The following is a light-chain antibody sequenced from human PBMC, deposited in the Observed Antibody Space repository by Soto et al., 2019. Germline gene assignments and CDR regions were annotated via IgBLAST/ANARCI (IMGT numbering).Light chain of an antibody. Sequence: QSALTQPASVSGSPGQSIIISCTGTSSDVGGYNYVSWYQQHPGKAPKLLISEVSNRPSGVSSRFSGSKSGNTASLTISGLKAEDEADYYCTSYKTRGFVVFGGGTKLTVL. CDR3: TSYKTRGFVV. CDR2: EVS. V-gene: IGLV2-14*01. CDR1: SSDVGGYNY. J-gene: IGLJ2*01.